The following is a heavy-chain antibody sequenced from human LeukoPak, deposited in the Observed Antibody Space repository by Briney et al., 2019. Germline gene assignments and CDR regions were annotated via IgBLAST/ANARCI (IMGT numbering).Heavy chain of an antibody. V-gene: IGHV4-30-2*01. CDR1: GESISSGDYY. J-gene: IGHJ4*02. CDR3: ARAPTYSSSWPYYFDY. D-gene: IGHD6-13*01. Sequence: SETLSLTCTVSGESISSGDYYWSWIRQPPGKGLEWIGFFHHRVNTYYNPSLKSRVAISVDTSKNQFSLKLSSVTAADTAVYYCARAPTYSSSWPYYFDYWGQGTLVTVSS. CDR2: FHHRVNT.